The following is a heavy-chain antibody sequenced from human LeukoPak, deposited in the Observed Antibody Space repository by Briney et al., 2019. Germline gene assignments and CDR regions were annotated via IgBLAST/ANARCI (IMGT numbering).Heavy chain of an antibody. CDR2: INPSGGST. CDR3: ARARGSVWGSYRRRYFDY. Sequence: ASVKVSCKASGYTFTSYYMHWVRQAPGQGLEWMGIINPSGGSTSYAQKFQGRVTMTRDTSTSTVYMELSSLRSEDTAVYYCARARGSVWGSYRRRYFDYWGQGTLVTVSS. CDR1: GYTFTSYY. J-gene: IGHJ4*02. D-gene: IGHD3-16*02. V-gene: IGHV1-46*01.